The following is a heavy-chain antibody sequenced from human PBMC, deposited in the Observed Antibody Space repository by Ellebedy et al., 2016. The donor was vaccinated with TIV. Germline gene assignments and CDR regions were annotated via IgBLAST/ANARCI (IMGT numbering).Heavy chain of an antibody. V-gene: IGHV4-61*08. Sequence: SETLSLTCTVSGGSISSGGYYWSWIRQHPGKGLEWIGYIYYTGSTNYNPSLKSRVTISVDSFKNQFSLKLSSVTAADTAVYYCARDGTPRHYYGSGSRYYYYMDVWGKGTTVTVSS. CDR2: IYYTGST. D-gene: IGHD3-10*01. J-gene: IGHJ6*03. CDR3: ARDGTPRHYYGSGSRYYYYMDV. CDR1: GGSISSGGYY.